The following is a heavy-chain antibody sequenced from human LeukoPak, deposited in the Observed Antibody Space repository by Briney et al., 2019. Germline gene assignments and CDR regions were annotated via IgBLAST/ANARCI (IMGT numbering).Heavy chain of an antibody. J-gene: IGHJ6*02. D-gene: IGHD2-2*02. V-gene: IGHV1-18*01. CDR3: ARAPIVVVPAAIQGYYYYYGMDV. CDR1: GYTFTSYG. CDR2: ISAYNGNT. Sequence: ASVKVSCKASGYTFTSYGISWVRRAPGQGLEWMGWISAYNGNTNYAQKLQGRVTMTTDTSTSTAYMELRSLRSDDTAVYYCARAPIVVVPAAIQGYYYYYGMDVWGQGTMVTVSS.